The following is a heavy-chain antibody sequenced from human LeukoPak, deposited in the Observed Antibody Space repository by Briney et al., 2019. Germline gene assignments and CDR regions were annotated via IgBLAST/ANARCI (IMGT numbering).Heavy chain of an antibody. CDR3: ARGAVFLEWLPHFDY. D-gene: IGHD3-3*01. CDR1: GGTFSGYA. Sequence: ASVKVSCKAFGGTFSGYAISWVRQAPGQGLEWMEGIIPIFGTANYAQKFQGRVTITTDESTSTAYMELSSLRSEDMAVYYCARGAVFLEWLPHFDYWGQGTLVTVSS. J-gene: IGHJ4*02. CDR2: IIPIFGTA. V-gene: IGHV1-69*05.